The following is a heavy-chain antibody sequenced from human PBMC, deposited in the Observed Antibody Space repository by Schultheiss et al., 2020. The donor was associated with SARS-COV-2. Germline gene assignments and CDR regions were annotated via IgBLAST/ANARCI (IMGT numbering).Heavy chain of an antibody. CDR2: ISGSGGST. J-gene: IGHJ6*02. V-gene: IGHV3-23*01. Sequence: ETLSLICAVYGGSFSGYYWNWIRQPPGKGLEWVSAISGSGGSTYYADSVKGRFTISRDNSKNTLYLQMNSLRAEDTAVYYCARGRDIVATLAPMDVWGQGTTVTVSS. CDR3: ARGRDIVATLAPMDV. D-gene: IGHD5-12*01. CDR1: GGSFSGYY.